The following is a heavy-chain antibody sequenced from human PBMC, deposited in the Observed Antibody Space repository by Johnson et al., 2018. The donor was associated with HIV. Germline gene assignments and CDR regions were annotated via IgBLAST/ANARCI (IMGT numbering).Heavy chain of an antibody. CDR2: ISYDGTNN. CDR1: GFTFSTFA. Sequence: QVQLVESGGGVVQPGTSLRLSCAASGFTFSTFAMHWVRQAPGKGLEWVAVISYDGTNNQNGDSVKGRFTISRDNSKNTLYLQMNSLRAEDTAVYYCAREDLYGAGPDAFDIWGQGTMVTVSS. J-gene: IGHJ3*02. D-gene: IGHD4-17*01. CDR3: AREDLYGAGPDAFDI. V-gene: IGHV3-30*14.